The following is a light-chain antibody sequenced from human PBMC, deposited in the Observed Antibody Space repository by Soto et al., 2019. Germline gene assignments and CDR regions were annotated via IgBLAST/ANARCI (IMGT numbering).Light chain of an antibody. Sequence: DIVLTQSPATLSLSPGERATLSCRASQSVSTYLAWYQQKPGQAPRLFIYDASNRATGIPARFSGSGSGTDFTLTISSLEPEDFAVYYCQQRSKLPITFGQGTRLEIK. J-gene: IGKJ5*01. CDR2: DAS. CDR3: QQRSKLPIT. CDR1: QSVSTY. V-gene: IGKV3-11*01.